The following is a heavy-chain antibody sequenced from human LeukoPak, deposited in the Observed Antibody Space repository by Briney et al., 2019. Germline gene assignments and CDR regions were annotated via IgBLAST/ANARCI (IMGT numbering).Heavy chain of an antibody. D-gene: IGHD4-17*01. Sequence: SSETLSLTCTVSGGSISSYYWSWIRQPPGKGLEWIGYIYYSGSTNYNPSLKSRVTISVDTSKNQFSLKLSSVTAADTAVYYCARFYGINYYYYYMDVWGKGTTVTISS. CDR1: GGSISSYY. CDR3: ARFYGINYYYYYMDV. V-gene: IGHV4-59*01. CDR2: IYYSGST. J-gene: IGHJ6*03.